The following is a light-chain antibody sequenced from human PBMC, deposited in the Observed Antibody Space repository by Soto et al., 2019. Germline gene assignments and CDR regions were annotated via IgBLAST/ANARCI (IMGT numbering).Light chain of an antibody. CDR2: AAS. J-gene: IGKJ2*01. CDR1: QSMRSY. Sequence: DIEMTRSSFSLGASVSERVTLTCRASQSMRSYLHWYQHKSGKGPKPLIYAASSLQSSVISRLSGSGSGTDFTLTISSLQPEDFATYYCQQSYSTPYTFGQGTK. V-gene: IGKV1-39*01. CDR3: QQSYSTPYT.